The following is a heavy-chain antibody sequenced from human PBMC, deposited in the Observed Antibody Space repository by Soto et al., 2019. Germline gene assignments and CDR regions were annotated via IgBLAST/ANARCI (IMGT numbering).Heavy chain of an antibody. J-gene: IGHJ4*02. CDR3: VKVRGGFYTYYFDY. V-gene: IGHV3-23*01. Sequence: GGSLRLSCAASGFIFSSYAMNWVRQAPGKGLEWVSGISGSGISAYYADSVKGRFSISRDNSKNTLYLQMNSLRAEDTAIYYCVKVRGGFYTYYFDYWGQGTLVTVSS. D-gene: IGHD3-10*01. CDR1: GFIFSSYA. CDR2: ISGSGISA.